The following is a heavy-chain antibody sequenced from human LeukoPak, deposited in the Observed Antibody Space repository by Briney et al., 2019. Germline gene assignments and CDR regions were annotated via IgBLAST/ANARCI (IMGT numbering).Heavy chain of an antibody. V-gene: IGHV1-18*01. CDR1: GYTFTSYG. CDR2: ISAYNGNT. J-gene: IGHJ6*02. D-gene: IGHD2-2*01. Sequence: GASVKVSCKASGYTFTSYGISWVRQAPGQRLEWMGWISAYNGNTNYAQKLQGRVTMTTDTSTSTAYMELRSLRSDDTAVYYCARDGCSSTSCYYYYYYGMDVWGQGTTVTVSS. CDR3: ARDGCSSTSCYYYYYYGMDV.